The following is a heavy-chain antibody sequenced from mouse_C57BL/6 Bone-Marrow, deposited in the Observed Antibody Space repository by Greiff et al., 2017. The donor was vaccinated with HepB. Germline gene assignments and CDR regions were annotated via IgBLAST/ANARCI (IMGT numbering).Heavy chain of an antibody. J-gene: IGHJ1*03. Sequence: EVQLQQSGAELVRPGASVKLSCTASGFTIKDYYMHWVKQRPEQGLEWIGWIDPENGDTEYASKFQGKATITADTSSNTAYLQLSSLTSEDTAVYYCTFYDYGSRGYFDVWGTGTTVTVSS. CDR1: GFTIKDYY. V-gene: IGHV14-4*01. CDR2: IDPENGDT. CDR3: TFYDYGSRGYFDV. D-gene: IGHD1-1*01.